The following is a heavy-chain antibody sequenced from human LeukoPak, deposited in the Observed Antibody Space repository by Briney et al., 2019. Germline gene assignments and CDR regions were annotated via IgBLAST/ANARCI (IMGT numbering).Heavy chain of an antibody. CDR1: GFTFSSYA. V-gene: IGHV3-23*01. CDR3: AKGTVGATNVGDYFDY. CDR2: ISGSGGST. J-gene: IGHJ4*02. D-gene: IGHD1-26*01. Sequence: GVSLRLSCAASGFTFSSYAMSWVRQAPGKGLEWVSAISGSGGSTYYADSVKGRFTISRDNSKNTLYLQMNSLRAEDTAVYYCAKGTVGATNVGDYFDYWGQGTLVTVSS.